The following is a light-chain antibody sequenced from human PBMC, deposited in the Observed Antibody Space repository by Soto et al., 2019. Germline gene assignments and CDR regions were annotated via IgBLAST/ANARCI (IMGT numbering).Light chain of an antibody. J-gene: IGKJ2*01. V-gene: IGKV3-11*01. Sequence: EIVLTQSPATLSLSPGERATLSCRASQSVNSYLAWYQQKPGQAPRLLIYEGSKRVTGIPARFSGSGSGTDFTLTISSLEPEDFAVYYCQHRSNWPATFGQGTKVEI. CDR3: QHRSNWPAT. CDR2: EGS. CDR1: QSVNSY.